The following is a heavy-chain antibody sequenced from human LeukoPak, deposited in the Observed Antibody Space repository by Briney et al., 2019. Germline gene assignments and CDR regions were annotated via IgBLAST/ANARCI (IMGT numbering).Heavy chain of an antibody. CDR1: GFTFSSYS. Sequence: PGGSLILSCTASGFTFSSYSMSWVRQAPGKGLEWVSYISSGLVSIYYATPGKGRFTTPKDNARKRVFLNMTSLGAEDRAVYYCARDAESYASGRYFDWGQGTLVTVSS. D-gene: IGHD3-10*01. CDR2: ISSGLVSI. J-gene: IGHJ4*02. V-gene: IGHV3-48*04. CDR3: ARDAESYASGRYFD.